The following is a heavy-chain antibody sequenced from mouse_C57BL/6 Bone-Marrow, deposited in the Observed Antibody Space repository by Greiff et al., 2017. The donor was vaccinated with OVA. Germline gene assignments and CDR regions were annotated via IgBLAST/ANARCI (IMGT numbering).Heavy chain of an antibody. CDR3: ARDRYYGNYVFSY. D-gene: IGHD2-1*01. CDR2: ISYDGSN. Sequence: EVHLVESGPGLVKPSQSLSLTCSVTGYSITSGYYWNWIRQFPGNKLEWMGYISYDGSNNYNPSLKNRISITRDTSKNQFFLKLNSVTTEDTATYYCARDRYYGNYVFSYWGQGTLVTVSA. CDR1: GYSITSGYY. J-gene: IGHJ3*01. V-gene: IGHV3-6*01.